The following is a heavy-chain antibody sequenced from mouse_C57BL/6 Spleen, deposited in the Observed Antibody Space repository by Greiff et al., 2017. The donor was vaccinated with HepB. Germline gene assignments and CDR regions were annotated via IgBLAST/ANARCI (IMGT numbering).Heavy chain of an antibody. CDR2: IYPGDGDT. CDR1: GYAFSSYW. CDR3: ARSGAVVATDY. J-gene: IGHJ2*01. Sequence: VKVVESGAELVKPGASVRISCKASGYAFSSYWMNWVKQRPGKGLEWIGQIYPGDGDTNYNGKFKGKATLTADKSSSTAYMQLSSLTSEDSAVYFCARSGAVVATDYWGQGTTLTVSS. V-gene: IGHV1-80*01. D-gene: IGHD1-1*01.